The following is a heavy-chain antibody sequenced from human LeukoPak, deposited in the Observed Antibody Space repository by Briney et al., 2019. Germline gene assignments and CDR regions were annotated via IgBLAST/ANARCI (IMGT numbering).Heavy chain of an antibody. CDR2: IIPIFGTA. Sequence: ASVKVSSKATGGTFSSYAISWLRQAPGQGLAWIGGIIPIFGTANYVQKFQGRVTITSHKSTSTAYMELSSLRTEDTAVDYCARYSIIGAAGPYYFDYWGQGTLVTVSS. D-gene: IGHD6-13*01. J-gene: IGHJ4*02. V-gene: IGHV1-69*06. CDR1: GGTFSSYA. CDR3: ARYSIIGAAGPYYFDY.